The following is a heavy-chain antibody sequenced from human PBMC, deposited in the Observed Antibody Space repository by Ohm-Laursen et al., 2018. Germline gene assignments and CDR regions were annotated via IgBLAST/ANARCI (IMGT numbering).Heavy chain of an antibody. CDR1: GGTFSSYA. CDR3: ATIIAAAGENDAFDI. D-gene: IGHD6-13*01. Sequence: SVKVSCKASGGTFSSYAISWVRQAPGQGLEWMGRIIPILGIANYAQTFQGRVTITADKSTSTAYMDLSSLRSEDTAVYFCATIIAAAGENDAFDIWGQGTIVTVSS. CDR2: IIPILGIA. V-gene: IGHV1-69*04. J-gene: IGHJ3*02.